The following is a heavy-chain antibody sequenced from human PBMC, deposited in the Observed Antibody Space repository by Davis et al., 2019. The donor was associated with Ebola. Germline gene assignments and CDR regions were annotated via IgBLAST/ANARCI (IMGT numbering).Heavy chain of an antibody. CDR3: ARGLPAASIPGYMDV. V-gene: IGHV3-30*03. J-gene: IGHJ6*03. CDR1: GFTFSSYG. CDR2: ISYDGSNK. Sequence: PGGSLRLSCAASGFTFSSYGMHWVRQAPGKGLEWVAVISYDGSNKYYADSVKGRFTISRDNSKNTLYLQMNSLRAEDTAVYYCARGLPAASIPGYMDVWGKGTTVTVSS. D-gene: IGHD2-2*01.